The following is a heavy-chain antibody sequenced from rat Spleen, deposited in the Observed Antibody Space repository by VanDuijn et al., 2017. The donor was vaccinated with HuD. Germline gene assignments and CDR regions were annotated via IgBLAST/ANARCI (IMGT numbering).Heavy chain of an antibody. V-gene: IGHV5-46*01. CDR2: ISSSGSST. D-gene: IGHD1-1*01. CDR3: ATTPLYYSADPYYFNY. CDR1: GFTFSSFP. J-gene: IGHJ2*01. Sequence: EVQLVESGGGLVQPGRSMKLSCAASGFTFSSFPMAWVRQAPTKGLEWVATISSSGSSTFYRDSVKGRFAISRDIAKDTLCLQMDSLRSEDTATYYCATTPLYYSADPYYFNYWGQGVMVTVSS.